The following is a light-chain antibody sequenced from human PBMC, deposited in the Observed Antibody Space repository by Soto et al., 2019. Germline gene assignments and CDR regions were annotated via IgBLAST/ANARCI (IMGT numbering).Light chain of an antibody. J-gene: IGKJ1*01. Sequence: DIQMTQSPSTLSASVGDRVTITCRAKQSISSWLACYQQKPGKAPKLLIYDASSLERGVPSRFSGSGSGTEFTLTISSLQPDDFATYYCQQYNSYWTFGQGTKVDIK. V-gene: IGKV1-5*01. CDR3: QQYNSYWT. CDR1: QSISSW. CDR2: DAS.